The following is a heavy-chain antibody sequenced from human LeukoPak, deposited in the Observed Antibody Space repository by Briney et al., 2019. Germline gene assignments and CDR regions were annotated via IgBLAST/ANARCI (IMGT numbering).Heavy chain of an antibody. V-gene: IGHV3-23*01. D-gene: IGHD3-22*01. Sequence: PGGSLRLSCTASGFTFSSYAMSWVRQAPGKGLEWVSAISHSGGSKYYADSVKGRFTISRDNSKNTLYLQMNSLRAEDTAVYYCATEYYASSGDFYYRGQGTLVTVSS. J-gene: IGHJ4*02. CDR2: ISHSGGSK. CDR1: GFTFSSYA. CDR3: ATEYYASSGDFYY.